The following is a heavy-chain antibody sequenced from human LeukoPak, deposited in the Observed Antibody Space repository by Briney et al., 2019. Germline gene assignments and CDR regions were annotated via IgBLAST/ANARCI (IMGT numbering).Heavy chain of an antibody. CDR3: ARDPLLAGPFDS. CDR2: ISYDGSNK. D-gene: IGHD6-13*01. CDR1: GFTFSSYG. Sequence: GRSLRLSCAASGFTFSSYGMHWVRQAPGKGLEWVAVISYDGSNKYYADSVKGRFTISRDNSKNTLYLQMNSLRAEDTAVYYRARDPLLAGPFDSWGQGTLVTVSS. J-gene: IGHJ4*02. V-gene: IGHV3-30*03.